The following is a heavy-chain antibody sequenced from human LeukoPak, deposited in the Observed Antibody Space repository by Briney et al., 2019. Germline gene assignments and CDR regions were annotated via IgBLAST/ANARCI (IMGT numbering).Heavy chain of an antibody. D-gene: IGHD3-22*01. CDR3: ARLDYYDSSGYYSLRDYGMDV. CDR2: IYPGDSDT. CDR1: GYSFTSYW. J-gene: IGHJ6*02. Sequence: GESLKISCKGSGYSFTSYWIGWVRQMPGKGLGWMGIIYPGDSDTRYSPSFQGQVTISADKSISTAYLQWSSLKASDTAMYYCARLDYYDSSGYYSLRDYGMDVWGQGTTVTVSS. V-gene: IGHV5-51*01.